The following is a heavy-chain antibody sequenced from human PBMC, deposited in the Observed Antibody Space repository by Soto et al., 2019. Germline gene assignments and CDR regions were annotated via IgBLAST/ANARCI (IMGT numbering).Heavy chain of an antibody. D-gene: IGHD6-6*01. J-gene: IGHJ4*02. CDR1: GGSFSGYY. Sequence: SETLSLTCAVYGGSFSGYYWSWIRQPPGKGLEWIGEINHSGSTNYNPSLKSRVTISVDTSKNQFSLKLSSVTAADTAVYYCAVRIAARALDYWGQGTLVTVSS. V-gene: IGHV4-34*01. CDR3: AVRIAARALDY. CDR2: INHSGST.